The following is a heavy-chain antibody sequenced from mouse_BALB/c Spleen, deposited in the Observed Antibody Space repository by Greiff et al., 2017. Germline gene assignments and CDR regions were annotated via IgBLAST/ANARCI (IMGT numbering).Heavy chain of an antibody. Sequence: EVQLVESGGGLVQPGGSRKLSCAASGFTFSSFGMHWVRQAPEKGLEWVAYISSGSSTIYYADTVKGRFTISRDNPKNTLFLQMTSLRSEDTAMYYCAIYYYGSSYAMDYWGQGTSVTVSS. CDR2: ISSGSSTI. V-gene: IGHV5-17*02. J-gene: IGHJ4*01. CDR1: GFTFSSFG. CDR3: AIYYYGSSYAMDY. D-gene: IGHD1-1*01.